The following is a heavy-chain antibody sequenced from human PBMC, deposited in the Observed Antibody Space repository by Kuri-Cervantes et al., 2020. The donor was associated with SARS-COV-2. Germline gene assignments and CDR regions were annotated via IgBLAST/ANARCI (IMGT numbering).Heavy chain of an antibody. Sequence: GSLRLSCAVYGGSFSGYYWSWIRQPPGKGLEWIGEINHSGSTNYNPSLKSRVTISVDTSKNQFSLKLSSVTAADTAVYYCANAYGMGVLVDWGQGILVTVSS. V-gene: IGHV4-34*01. D-gene: IGHD2-21*01. CDR1: GGSFSGYY. J-gene: IGHJ4*02. CDR2: INHSGST. CDR3: ANAYGMGVLVD.